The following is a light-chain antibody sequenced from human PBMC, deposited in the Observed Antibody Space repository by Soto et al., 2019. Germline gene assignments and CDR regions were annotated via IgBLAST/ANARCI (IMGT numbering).Light chain of an antibody. CDR3: QQDNSYPRT. CDR1: QSISSW. Sequence: DIQMTQSPSTLSASVGDRVTITCRASQSISSWLAWYQQKPGKAPKLLSYKASSLESGVPSRFSGSGSGTEFTLTISSLQPDDFATYYCQQDNSYPRTFGQGTKVEIK. CDR2: KAS. V-gene: IGKV1-5*03. J-gene: IGKJ1*01.